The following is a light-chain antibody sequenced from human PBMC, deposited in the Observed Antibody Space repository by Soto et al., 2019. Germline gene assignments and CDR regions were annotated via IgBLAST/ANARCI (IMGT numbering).Light chain of an antibody. CDR1: QNLLHTNGYNY. J-gene: IGKJ3*01. CDR3: IQALETPFT. CDR2: LGS. V-gene: IGKV2-28*01. Sequence: DIVVTQSPLSLPVTPGEPASISCRSSQNLLHTNGYNYLDWYVLKPGQSPQLLIYLGSNRASGVPDRFSGSGSGTDFTLKISRVEAEDVGVYYCIQALETPFTFGPGTKVEIK.